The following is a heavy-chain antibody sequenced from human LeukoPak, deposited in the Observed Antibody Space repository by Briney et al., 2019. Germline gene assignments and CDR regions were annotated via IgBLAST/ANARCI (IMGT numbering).Heavy chain of an antibody. V-gene: IGHV4-34*01. CDR3: ARRGPYHLPPYYYYGMDV. CDR2: TNHSGST. CDR1: GGSFSGYY. D-gene: IGHD2-2*01. Sequence: SETLSLTCAVYGGSFSGYYWSWIRQPPGKGLEWIGETNHSGSTNYNPSLKSRVTISVDTSKNQFSLKLSSVTAADTAVYYCARRGPYHLPPYYYYGMDVWGQGTTVTVSS. J-gene: IGHJ6*02.